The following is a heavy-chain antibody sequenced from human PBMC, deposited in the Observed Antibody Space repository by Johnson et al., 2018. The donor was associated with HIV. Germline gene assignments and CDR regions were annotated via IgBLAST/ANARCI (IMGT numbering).Heavy chain of an antibody. CDR3: ARDGESQQLPLGDAFDF. V-gene: IGHV3-15*01. CDR2: IKSKTDGGTT. J-gene: IGHJ3*01. D-gene: IGHD6-13*01. Sequence: MQLVESGGGLIQPGGSLRLSCAASGFTVSSNYMSWVRQGPGKGLEWVGHIKSKTDGGTTDYAAPVKGRFTISRDDSNNTLYLQMNSLRVEDTAVYYCARDGESQQLPLGDAFDFWGQGTMVTVSS. CDR1: GFTVSSNY.